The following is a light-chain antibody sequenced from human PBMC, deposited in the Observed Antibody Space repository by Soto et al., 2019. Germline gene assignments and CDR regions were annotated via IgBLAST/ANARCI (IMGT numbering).Light chain of an antibody. Sequence: QSVLTQPASVSGSPGQSITISCTGTSNDIGNYDYVSWYQHHPGKAPKLLISEVTDRPAGVSDRFSGSRSGSTASLTISGLQADDEADYYCCSFTSTNAWVFGGGTKLTVL. V-gene: IGLV2-14*01. CDR2: EVT. J-gene: IGLJ3*02. CDR1: SNDIGNYDY. CDR3: CSFTSTNAWV.